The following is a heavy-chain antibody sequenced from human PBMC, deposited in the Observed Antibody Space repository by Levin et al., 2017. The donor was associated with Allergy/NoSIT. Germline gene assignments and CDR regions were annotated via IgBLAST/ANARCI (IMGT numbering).Heavy chain of an antibody. CDR3: ARYSENYYAFDF. CDR1: GFSFNTHW. J-gene: IGHJ3*01. CDR2: IKPDGRYQ. D-gene: IGHD1-26*01. V-gene: IGHV3-7*04. Sequence: ASVKVSCTASGFSFNTHWMGWVRQAPGKGLEWVANIKPDGRYQPSAASMKGRCTLSRDNAKNSMYVELNNLRAEDTAFYFCARYSENYYAFDFWGQGTMVTVSS.